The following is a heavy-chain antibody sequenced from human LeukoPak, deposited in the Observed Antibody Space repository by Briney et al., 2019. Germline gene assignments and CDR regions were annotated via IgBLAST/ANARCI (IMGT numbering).Heavy chain of an antibody. Sequence: PSETLSLTCTVSGGSISSYYWSWIRQPPGKGLEWIGYIYYSGSTNYNPSLKSRVTISVDTSKHQFSLTLSSVTAADTAVYYCAREGEQWPFDYWGQGTLVTVSS. CDR3: AREGEQWPFDY. D-gene: IGHD6-19*01. CDR2: IYYSGST. CDR1: GGSISSYY. J-gene: IGHJ4*02. V-gene: IGHV4-59*01.